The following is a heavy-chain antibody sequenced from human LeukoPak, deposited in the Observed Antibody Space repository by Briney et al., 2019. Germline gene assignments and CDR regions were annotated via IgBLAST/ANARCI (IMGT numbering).Heavy chain of an antibody. D-gene: IGHD6-19*01. Sequence: GGSLRLSCAASRFSFSSYEMNWVRQAPGKGLEWVSNISPSGSTKYYADSVKGRFTVSRDNAKNSLYLQMNSLRAGDTGVYYCTKLAVASADSWGQGTLVTVSS. CDR2: ISPSGSTK. J-gene: IGHJ4*02. CDR3: TKLAVASADS. V-gene: IGHV3-48*03. CDR1: RFSFSSYE.